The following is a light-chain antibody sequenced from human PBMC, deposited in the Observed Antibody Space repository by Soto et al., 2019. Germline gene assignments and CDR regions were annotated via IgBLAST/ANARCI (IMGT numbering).Light chain of an antibody. CDR1: QGIRND. CDR3: LQHNSHPLT. J-gene: IGKJ4*01. V-gene: IGKV1-17*01. Sequence: DIQMTQSPSSLSASVGDRVTITCRASQGIRNDLTWYQQKLGNAPKRLITAASSLQSGVPSRFSGSRSGTEFTLTISGLQPEDLATYYCLQHNSHPLTFGGGTKVEIE. CDR2: AAS.